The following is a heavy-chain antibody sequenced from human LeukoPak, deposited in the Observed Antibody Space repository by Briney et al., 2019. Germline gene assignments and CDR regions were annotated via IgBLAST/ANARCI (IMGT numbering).Heavy chain of an antibody. V-gene: IGHV3-23*01. Sequence: GGSLRLSCAASGFTFSSYAMSWVRRAPGKGPEWVSSISSSGGSTYYADSVKGRFTVSRDNSKNTLYLQMSSLRAEDTAVYYCANQARRTGYYFDYWGQGTLVTVSS. CDR3: ANQARRTGYYFDY. CDR2: ISSSGGST. J-gene: IGHJ4*02. CDR1: GFTFSSYA.